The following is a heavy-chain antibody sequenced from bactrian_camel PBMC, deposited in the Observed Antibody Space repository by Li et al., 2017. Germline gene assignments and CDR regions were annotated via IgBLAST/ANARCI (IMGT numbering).Heavy chain of an antibody. D-gene: IGHD5*01. CDR3: AADPTGCSLTFSRN. J-gene: IGHJ4*01. CDR1: GSAYHHNC. V-gene: IGHV3S54*01. Sequence: HVQLVESGGGSVQAGGSLRLSCAASGSAYHHNCMGWFRQAPGKEREGVAAIYTGTGNSSAGGRTYYADSVKGRFTISKDNAKGTLYLQMNSLKPEDTATYYCAADPTGCSLTFSRNWGQGTQVTVS. CDR2: IYTGTGNSSAGGRT.